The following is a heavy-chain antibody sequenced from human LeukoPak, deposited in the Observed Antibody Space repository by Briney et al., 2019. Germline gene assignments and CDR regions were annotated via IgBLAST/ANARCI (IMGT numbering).Heavy chain of an antibody. D-gene: IGHD6-19*01. CDR2: ISLDGNHK. CDR1: GFTFSSYG. CDR3: ARSPSRWLVPDRYNWFDP. Sequence: GGSLRLSCAASGFTFSSYGMHWVRQAPGKGLEWVAVISLDGNHKYYADSVKGRFTISRDNSKNTLYLQMDSLRADDTAAYYCARSPSRWLVPDRYNWFDPWGQGTLVTVSS. V-gene: IGHV3-30*03. J-gene: IGHJ5*02.